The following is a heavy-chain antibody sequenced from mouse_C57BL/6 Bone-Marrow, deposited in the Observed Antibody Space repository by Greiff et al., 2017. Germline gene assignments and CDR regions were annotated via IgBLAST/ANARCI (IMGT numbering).Heavy chain of an antibody. D-gene: IGHD2-10*02. Sequence: EVQLQQSGPELVKPGASVKIPCKASGYTFTDYNMDWVKQSHGKSLEWIGDINPNNGGTIYNQKFKGQATLTVDKSSSTAYMELRNLTSENTAVYYCARSLYGNYFYAMDYWGQGTSVTVSS. CDR3: ARSLYGNYFYAMDY. V-gene: IGHV1-18*01. CDR1: GYTFTDYN. CDR2: INPNNGGT. J-gene: IGHJ4*01.